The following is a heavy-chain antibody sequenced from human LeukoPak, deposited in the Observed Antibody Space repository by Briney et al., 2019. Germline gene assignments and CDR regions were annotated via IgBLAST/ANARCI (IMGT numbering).Heavy chain of an antibody. V-gene: IGHV1-69*04. D-gene: IGHD6-6*01. CDR2: IIPILGIA. Sequence: SVKVSCKASGGTFSSYAISWVRQAPGQGLEWMGRIIPILGIANYAQKFQGRVTITADKSTSTAYMELSSLRSEDTAVYYCASGGEYSSPFYGMDVWGQGTTVTVSS. CDR3: ASGGEYSSPFYGMDV. J-gene: IGHJ6*02. CDR1: GGTFSSYA.